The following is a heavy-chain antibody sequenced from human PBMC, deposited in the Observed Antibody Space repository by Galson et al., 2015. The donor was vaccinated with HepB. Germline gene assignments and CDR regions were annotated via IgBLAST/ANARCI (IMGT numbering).Heavy chain of an antibody. CDR1: GFTLGNYG. D-gene: IGHD3-16*01. Sequence: SLRLSCAASGFTLGNYGMHWVRQAPGKGLEWVAVIWNDGNNRYYSDSVKGRFSISRDNSKNTLYLQMNSLRAEDTAMYYCAKDAYKSSYYFDSWGQGALVTVSS. V-gene: IGHV3-33*06. J-gene: IGHJ4*02. CDR2: IWNDGNNR. CDR3: AKDAYKSSYYFDS.